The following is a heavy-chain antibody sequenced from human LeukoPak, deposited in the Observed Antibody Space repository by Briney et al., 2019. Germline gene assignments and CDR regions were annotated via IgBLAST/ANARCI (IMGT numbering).Heavy chain of an antibody. Sequence: PGGSLRLSCAASGFTFSSYAMSWVRQAPGKGLEWVSYISSSGSTIYYADSVKGRFTISRDNAKNSLYLQMNSLRAEDTAVYYCARAYSSSWPMYYYGMDVWGQGTTVTVSS. J-gene: IGHJ6*02. CDR1: GFTFSSYA. V-gene: IGHV3-48*03. CDR2: ISSSGSTI. D-gene: IGHD6-13*01. CDR3: ARAYSSSWPMYYYGMDV.